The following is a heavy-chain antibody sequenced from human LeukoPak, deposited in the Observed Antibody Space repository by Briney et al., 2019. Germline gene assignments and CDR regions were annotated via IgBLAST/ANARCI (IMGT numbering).Heavy chain of an antibody. Sequence: SVKVSCKASGYTFTYRYLHWVRQAPGQALEWMGWITPFNGNTNYAQKFQDRVTMTRDMSTSTVYMELSSLRSEDTAVYYCARKYDSSGYYDYWGQGTLVTVSS. D-gene: IGHD3-22*01. CDR3: ARKYDSSGYYDY. J-gene: IGHJ4*02. V-gene: IGHV1-45*02. CDR2: ITPFNGNT. CDR1: GYTFTYRY.